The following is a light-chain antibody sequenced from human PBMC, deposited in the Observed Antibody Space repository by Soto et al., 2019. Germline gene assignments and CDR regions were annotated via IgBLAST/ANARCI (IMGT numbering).Light chain of an antibody. J-gene: IGKJ1*01. CDR2: AAS. CDR3: QQGGT. CDR1: QSISNW. V-gene: IGKV1-5*01. Sequence: IQMTQSPSTVSASVGARVTITCRASQSISNWLAWYQQKPGKAPKFLIYAASSLESGVPSRFSGSASGTEFTITISSLQPDDFSTYYCQQGGTFGQGTKV.